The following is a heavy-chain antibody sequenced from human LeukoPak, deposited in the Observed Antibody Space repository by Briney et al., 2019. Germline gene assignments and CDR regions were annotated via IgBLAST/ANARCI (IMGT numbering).Heavy chain of an antibody. CDR2: ISYDGGNK. CDR1: GFTFSSYG. CDR3: AKDSGSGWYLGYYFDY. D-gene: IGHD6-19*01. Sequence: PGRSLRLSCAASGFTFSSYGMHWVRQAPGKGLEWVAVISYDGGNKYYADSVKGRFTISRDNSKNTLYLQMNSLRAEDTTVYYCAKDSGSGWYLGYYFDYWGQGTLVTVSS. V-gene: IGHV3-30*18. J-gene: IGHJ4*02.